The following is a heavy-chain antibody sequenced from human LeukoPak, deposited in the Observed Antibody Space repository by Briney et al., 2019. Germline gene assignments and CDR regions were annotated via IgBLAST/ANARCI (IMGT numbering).Heavy chain of an antibody. Sequence: PGGSLRLSCTASGFTFSSYSMNWIRQAPGKGLEWVSAISGSGGSTYYADSVKGRFTISRDNSKNTLYLQMNSLRAEDTAVYYCAKVVAATWDFDYWGQGTLVTVSS. CDR1: GFTFSSYS. D-gene: IGHD2-15*01. CDR3: AKVVAATWDFDY. V-gene: IGHV3-23*01. J-gene: IGHJ4*02. CDR2: ISGSGGST.